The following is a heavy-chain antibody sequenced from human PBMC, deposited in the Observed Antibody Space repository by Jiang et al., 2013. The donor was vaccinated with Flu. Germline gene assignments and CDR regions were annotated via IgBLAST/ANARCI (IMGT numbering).Heavy chain of an antibody. CDR1: GYTFTSYA. CDR3: ARDFPSDLWFGVGYFDY. J-gene: IGHJ4*02. CDR2: INTNTGNP. V-gene: IGHV7-4-1*02. Sequence: QSGSELKKPGASVKVSCKASGYTFTSYAMNWVRQAPGQGLEWMGWINTNTGNPTYAQGFTGRFVFSLDTSVSTAYLQISSLKAEDTAVYYCARDFPSDLWFGVGYFDYWGQGTLVTVSS. D-gene: IGHD3-10*01.